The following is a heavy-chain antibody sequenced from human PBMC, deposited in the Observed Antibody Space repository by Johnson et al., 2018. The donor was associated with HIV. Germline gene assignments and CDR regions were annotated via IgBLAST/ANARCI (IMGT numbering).Heavy chain of an antibody. D-gene: IGHD5-18*01. Sequence: VQLVESGGGLVQPGGSLRLSCAASGFTVSSNYMSWVRQAPGKGLEWVSVIYSVGSTYYADSVKGRFTISRDNSKSTLYLQMNSLRAEDTAVYYCARAYTYGAFDIWGQGTMVTVSS. V-gene: IGHV3-66*01. CDR2: IYSVGST. J-gene: IGHJ3*02. CDR3: ARAYTYGAFDI. CDR1: GFTVSSNY.